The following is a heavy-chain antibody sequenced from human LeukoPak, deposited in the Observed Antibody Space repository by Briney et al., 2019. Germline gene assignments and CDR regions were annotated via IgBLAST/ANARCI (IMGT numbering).Heavy chain of an antibody. J-gene: IGHJ4*02. CDR3: ARDQWYYYGSGSYLDY. V-gene: IGHV3-21*01. CDR2: ISTSSSYI. CDR1: GITFSRYS. Sequence: GGSLRLSCAASGITFSRYSMNWVRQAPGKGLEWVSSISTSSSYIYYADSVKGRFTISRHNAKNSLYLQMNSLRAEDTAVYYCARDQWYYYGSGSYLDYWGQGTLVTVSS. D-gene: IGHD3-10*01.